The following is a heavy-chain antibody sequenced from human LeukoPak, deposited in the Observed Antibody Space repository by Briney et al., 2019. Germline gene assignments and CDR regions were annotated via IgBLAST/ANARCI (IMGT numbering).Heavy chain of an antibody. Sequence: SETLSFTCTVSGGSISRYYWSWIRQPPGKGLEWIGYIYFSGATNYNPSLKSRVTISVDTTKNQFSLKLSSVTAADTAVYYCAREDPQTTVPEGLDVWGQGTTVIVSS. V-gene: IGHV4-59*01. J-gene: IGHJ6*02. D-gene: IGHD4-17*01. CDR3: AREDPQTTVPEGLDV. CDR1: GGSISRYY. CDR2: IYFSGAT.